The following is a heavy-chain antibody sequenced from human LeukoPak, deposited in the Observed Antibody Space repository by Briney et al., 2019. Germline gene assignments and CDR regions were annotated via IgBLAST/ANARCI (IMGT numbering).Heavy chain of an antibody. Sequence: SETLPLTCTVSSYSIRTSHYWGWIRQPPGKGLEWIGEIHHSGRTNYNPSLKSRVTISVDKSKNQFSLMLTSVTAADTAVYYCARNGYYSADYWGQGTLVTVSS. CDR1: SYSIRTSHY. CDR2: IHHSGRT. D-gene: IGHD4-17*01. CDR3: ARNGYYSADY. J-gene: IGHJ4*02. V-gene: IGHV4-38-2*02.